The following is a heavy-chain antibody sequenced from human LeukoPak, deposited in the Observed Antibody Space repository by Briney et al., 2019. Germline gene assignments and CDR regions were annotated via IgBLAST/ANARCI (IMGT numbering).Heavy chain of an antibody. D-gene: IGHD3-3*01. Sequence: PGGSLRLSCATSGFTFSTYWMTWVRQAPGKGLEWVANIKEDGSLKYYVDSVKGRFTISRDNAKNSLYLQMSSLRVEDTAVYYCARDVLGRSGEQLDYWGQETLVTVPS. J-gene: IGHJ4*02. V-gene: IGHV3-7*03. CDR3: ARDVLGRSGEQLDY. CDR1: GFTFSTYW. CDR2: IKEDGSLK.